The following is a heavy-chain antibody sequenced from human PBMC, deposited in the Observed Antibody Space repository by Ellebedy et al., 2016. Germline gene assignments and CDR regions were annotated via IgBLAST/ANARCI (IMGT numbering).Heavy chain of an antibody. V-gene: IGHV3-33*01. CDR3: ARDPLGPEIYDV. CDR2: LWHHGNSE. D-gene: IGHD3-16*01. J-gene: IGHJ6*04. Sequence: GESLKISXAASGFIFSNYGMHWVRQAPGKGLEWVAVLWHHGNSEYYADSVKGRFSVSRDISKNTLYLQMDSLRAEDTAVYYCARDPLGPEIYDVWGKGTTVTVSS. CDR1: GFIFSNYG.